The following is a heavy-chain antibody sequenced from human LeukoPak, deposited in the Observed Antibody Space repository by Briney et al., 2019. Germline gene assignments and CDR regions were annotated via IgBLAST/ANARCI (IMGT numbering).Heavy chain of an antibody. V-gene: IGHV3-23*01. CDR3: AKVATVGPGRYFDH. D-gene: IGHD5-12*01. J-gene: IGHJ4*02. Sequence: GGSLRLSCAASGFTFSNYGMSWVRQAPGKGLEWVSSISGSGGSTYYADSVKGRFTISRDISRSTLYLEMSSLRAEDTGIYYCAKVATVGPGRYFDHWGQGALVTVSS. CDR2: ISGSGGST. CDR1: GFTFSNYG.